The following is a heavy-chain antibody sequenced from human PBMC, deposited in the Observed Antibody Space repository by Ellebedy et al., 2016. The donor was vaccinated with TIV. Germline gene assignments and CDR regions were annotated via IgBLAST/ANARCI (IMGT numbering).Heavy chain of an antibody. CDR1: GGSISSYY. CDR3: ARGSGWLIFDY. D-gene: IGHD6-19*01. V-gene: IGHV4-59*01. CDR2: IYYSGST. Sequence: MPSETLSLPCTVSGGSISSYYWSWIRQPPGKGLEWIGYIYYSGSTNYNPSLKSRVTISVDTSKNQFSLKLSSVTAADTAVYYCARGSGWLIFDYWGQGTLVTVSS. J-gene: IGHJ4*02.